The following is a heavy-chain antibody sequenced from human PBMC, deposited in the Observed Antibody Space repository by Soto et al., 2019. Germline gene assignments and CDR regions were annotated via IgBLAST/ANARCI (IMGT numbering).Heavy chain of an antibody. CDR3: ARGSMIFGVVALPNWFDP. V-gene: IGHV4-34*01. CDR2: INHSGGT. J-gene: IGHJ5*02. Sequence: KASETLSLTCGVNGGSFSGFSWIWIRQPPGKGLEWIGEINHSGGTKYNPSLKSRVSISVDSSKNQFSLKLTSVTSADTAVYYCARGSMIFGVVALPNWFDPWGQGSLVTVSS. CDR1: GGSFSGFS. D-gene: IGHD3-3*01.